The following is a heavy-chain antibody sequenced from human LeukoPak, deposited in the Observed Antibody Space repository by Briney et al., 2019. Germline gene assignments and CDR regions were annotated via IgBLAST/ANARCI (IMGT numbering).Heavy chain of an antibody. CDR1: GGSISSYY. D-gene: IGHD2-2*01. Sequence: WETLSLTCTVSGGSISSYYWSWIRQPPGKGLEWVGYIYYSGSTNYNPSLKSRVTISVDTSKNQFSLKLSSVTAADTAVYYCAREGIVPAALTSIDYWGQGTLVTVSS. CDR2: IYYSGST. J-gene: IGHJ4*02. CDR3: AREGIVPAALTSIDY. V-gene: IGHV4-59*12.